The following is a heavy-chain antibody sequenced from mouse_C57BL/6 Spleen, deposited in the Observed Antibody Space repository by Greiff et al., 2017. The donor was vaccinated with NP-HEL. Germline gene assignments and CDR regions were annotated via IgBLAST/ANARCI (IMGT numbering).Heavy chain of an antibody. Sequence: VKLLESGAELARPCDSVKTSCKASGYTFTSYKMYWVKQRSGQGLEWIGYNNPSSGYTKYNQKFKDKATLTADKTYSKAYMQLSILTSEDSAFYSCARPRYGSSWYFDYWGQGTTLTVSS. CDR3: ARPRYGSSWYFDY. J-gene: IGHJ2*01. CDR1: GYTFTSYK. V-gene: IGHV1-4*01. CDR2: NNPSSGYT. D-gene: IGHD1-1*01.